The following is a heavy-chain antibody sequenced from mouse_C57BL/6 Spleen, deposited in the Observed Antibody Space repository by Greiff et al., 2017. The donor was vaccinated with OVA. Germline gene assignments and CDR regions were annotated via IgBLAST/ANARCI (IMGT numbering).Heavy chain of an antibody. Sequence: QVQLQQPGAELVRPGSSVKLSCKASGYTFTSYWMHWVKQRPIQGLEWIGNIDPSDSETHYNQKFKDKATLTVDKSSSTAYMQLSSLTSEDSAVYYCARSDDDDGDWYFDVWGTGTTVTVSS. D-gene: IGHD2-4*01. CDR2: IDPSDSET. J-gene: IGHJ1*03. CDR1: GYTFTSYW. V-gene: IGHV1-52*01. CDR3: ARSDDDDGDWYFDV.